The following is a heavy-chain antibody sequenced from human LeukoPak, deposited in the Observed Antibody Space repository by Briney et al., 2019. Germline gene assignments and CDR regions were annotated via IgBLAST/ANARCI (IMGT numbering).Heavy chain of an antibody. J-gene: IGHJ3*02. V-gene: IGHV3-21*01. CDR2: ISSSSSYI. CDR1: GFTFSSYS. D-gene: IGHD6-13*01. CDR3: ARRCPGITGTGTKAFDI. Sequence: GGSLRLSCAASGFTFSSYSMNWVRQAPGKGLEWVSSISSSSSYIYYADSVKGRFTISRDNAKNSLYLQMNSLRAEDTAVYYCARRCPGITGTGTKAFDIWGQGTMVTVSS.